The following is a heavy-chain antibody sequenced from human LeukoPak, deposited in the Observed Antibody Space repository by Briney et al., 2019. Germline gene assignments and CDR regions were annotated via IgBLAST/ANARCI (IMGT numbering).Heavy chain of an antibody. CDR2: IRGKAFGGTT. CDR1: GFPFGYYS. V-gene: IGHV3-49*03. CDR3: TRDGSGSYGRDRTFDF. D-gene: IGHD3-10*01. Sequence: GGSLRLSCTASGFPFGYYSMSWFRQAPGKGLEWVAFIRGKAFGGTTEYAASVQDRFTISRDDSKSIAYLQMNSLKIEDTAVYYCTRDGSGSYGRDRTFDFWGQGTLVTVSS. J-gene: IGHJ4*02.